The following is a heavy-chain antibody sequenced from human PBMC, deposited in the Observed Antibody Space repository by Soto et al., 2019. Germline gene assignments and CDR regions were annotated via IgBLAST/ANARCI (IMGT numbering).Heavy chain of an antibody. CDR3: ASQPYYYDSSGYSLYFQH. D-gene: IGHD3-22*01. Sequence: SETLSLTCTVSGGSVSSGSFYWSWIRQPPGKGLEWIGYIYYSGSTNYNPSLKSRVTISVDASKNQFSLKLSSVTAADTAVYYCASQPYYYDSSGYSLYFQHWGQGTLVTVS. J-gene: IGHJ1*01. CDR1: GGSVSSGSFY. CDR2: IYYSGST. V-gene: IGHV4-61*01.